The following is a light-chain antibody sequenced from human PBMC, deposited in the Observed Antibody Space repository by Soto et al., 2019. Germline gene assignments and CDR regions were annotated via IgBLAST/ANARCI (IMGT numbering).Light chain of an antibody. CDR2: DAS. CDR1: QSISSW. J-gene: IGKJ1*01. CDR3: HKYKSYPLT. Sequence: DIQMTQSPSTLSASVGDRVTITCRASQSISSWLAWYQQKPGKAPKLLIYDASSLEIGVPSRFSGSGSGTEFTLTIRRSQPYDSANYYWHKYKSYPLTFGQGTKVEIK. V-gene: IGKV1-5*01.